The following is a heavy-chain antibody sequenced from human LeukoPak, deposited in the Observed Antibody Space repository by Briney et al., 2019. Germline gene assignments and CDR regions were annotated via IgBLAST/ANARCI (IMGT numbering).Heavy chain of an antibody. CDR1: GFTFSSYA. V-gene: IGHV3-23*01. CDR3: AKGPTLLGIAVVGTWFDP. Sequence: GGSLRLSCAASGFTFSSYAMSWVRQAPGRGLEWVSATSGSGGSTYYADSVKGRFTISRDKPKNTLYLQMNSLRAEDTALYYCAKGPTLLGIAVVGTWFDPWGQGTLVTVSS. J-gene: IGHJ5*02. D-gene: IGHD6-19*01. CDR2: TSGSGGST.